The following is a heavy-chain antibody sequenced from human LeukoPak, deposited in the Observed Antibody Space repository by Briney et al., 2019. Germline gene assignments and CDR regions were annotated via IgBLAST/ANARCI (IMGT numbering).Heavy chain of an antibody. J-gene: IGHJ6*04. CDR3: ARDANGSDLHYYRMDV. CDR1: GGSITSANW. CDR2: IYHTGNT. Sequence: SETLSLTSAVSGGSITSANWWSWVRQSPGKGLEWIGDIYHTGNTNYNPSLNSRVSISLDTSKNQFSLRLTAVTAADTAVYFCARDANGSDLHYYRMDVWGKGTTVTVSS. D-gene: IGHD6-25*01. V-gene: IGHV4-4*02.